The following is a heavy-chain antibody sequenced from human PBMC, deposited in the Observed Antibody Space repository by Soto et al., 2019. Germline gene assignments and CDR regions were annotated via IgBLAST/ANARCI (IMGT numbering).Heavy chain of an antibody. Sequence: GSSVKVCCKASGYTFNTFGITWVRQAPGQGLEWMGCVSGYSDKRDYSRKLQDRITLTADPSTTTSYMELRSLTSDDTAVYYCARGWRKYFGVNDFWG. CDR1: GYTFNTFG. V-gene: IGHV1-18*01. D-gene: IGHD2-8*01. CDR3: ARGWRKYFGVNDF. CDR2: VSGYSDKR. J-gene: IGHJ4*01.